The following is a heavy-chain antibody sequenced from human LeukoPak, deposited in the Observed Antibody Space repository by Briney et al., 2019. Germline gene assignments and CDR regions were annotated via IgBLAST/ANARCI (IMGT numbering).Heavy chain of an antibody. CDR3: AKDGTYTYGQVDY. D-gene: IGHD5-18*01. J-gene: IGHJ4*02. CDR1: GFTFSSYA. V-gene: IGHV3-23*01. Sequence: PGGSLRLSCAASGFTFSSYAMSWVRQAPGKGLEWVSAVSGSGANTYYAASVKGRFTISRDNSKNTLFLQMNSLRAEDTAVYYCAKDGTYTYGQVDYWGQGTLVTVSS. CDR2: VSGSGANT.